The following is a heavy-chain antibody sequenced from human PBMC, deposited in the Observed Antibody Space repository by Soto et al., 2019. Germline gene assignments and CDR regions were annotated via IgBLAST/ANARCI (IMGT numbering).Heavy chain of an antibody. J-gene: IGHJ5*02. D-gene: IGHD2-2*01. CDR3: ARAGYCSDTSCYERRPDWFDP. V-gene: IGHV2-26*01. CDR1: GFSLSDVRLG. CDR2: IFSNDER. Sequence: QVTLKESGPVLVKPTETLTLTCTVSGFSLSDVRLGVSWIRQPPGKALEWLAHIFSNDERSYTTSLKSMLTISEDTSKSQVVLTMTNVDPVDTATYYCARAGYCSDTSCYERRPDWFDPWGQGTLVTVSS.